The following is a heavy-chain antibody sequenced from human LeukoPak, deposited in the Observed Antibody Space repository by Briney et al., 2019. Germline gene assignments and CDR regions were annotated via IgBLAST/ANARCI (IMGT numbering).Heavy chain of an antibody. J-gene: IGHJ4*02. Sequence: PSQTLSLTCTVSGGSISSGDYYWSWIRQPPGKGLEWIGYIYYSGSTYYNPSLKSRVTISVDTSKNQFSLKLSSVTAADTAEYYCARGGVRGYDRYFDYWGQGTLVTVSS. CDR1: GGSISSGDYY. D-gene: IGHD5-12*01. CDR3: ARGGVRGYDRYFDY. CDR2: IYYSGST. V-gene: IGHV4-30-4*01.